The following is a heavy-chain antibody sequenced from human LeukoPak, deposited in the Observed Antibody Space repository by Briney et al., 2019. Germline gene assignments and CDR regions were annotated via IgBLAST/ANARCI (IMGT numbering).Heavy chain of an antibody. Sequence: SETLSLTCAVSGYSISSGYYWGWIRQPPGKVLEWIGSIYHSGSTYYNPSLKSRGTISVDTSKNQFSLKLSSVTAADTAVYYCARPGIVGYYYYYMDVWGKGTTVTVSS. CDR1: GYSISSGYY. V-gene: IGHV4-38-2*01. D-gene: IGHD1-26*01. CDR3: ARPGIVGYYYYYMDV. J-gene: IGHJ6*03. CDR2: IYHSGST.